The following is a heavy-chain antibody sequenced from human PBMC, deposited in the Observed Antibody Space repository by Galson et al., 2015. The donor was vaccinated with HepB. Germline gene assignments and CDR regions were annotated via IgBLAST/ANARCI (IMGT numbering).Heavy chain of an antibody. D-gene: IGHD6-19*01. CDR1: GFTFNSYW. Sequence: SLRLSCAGSGFTFNSYWMHWVRQAPGRGLVWVSRINSEGTSTNYVDSVKGRFTISRDNAKNTLYLQMDSLRAEDTAVYYCARDRNVGVAGTWSDPWGPGTLVTVSS. V-gene: IGHV3-74*01. CDR2: INSEGTST. CDR3: ARDRNVGVAGTWSDP. J-gene: IGHJ5*02.